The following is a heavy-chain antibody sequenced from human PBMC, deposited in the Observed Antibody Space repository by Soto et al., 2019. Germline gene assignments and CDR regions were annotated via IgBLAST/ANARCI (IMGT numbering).Heavy chain of an antibody. V-gene: IGHV3-23*01. CDR1: GFTFSDYA. CDR3: ARDRGRYQNKYFDF. Sequence: EVQLLESGGGLVQPGGSLRLSCAASGFTFSDYAMSWVRQAPGKGLEWVSTFGGSGVTTYYADSVKGRFTISRDNSKNTVYLQMNSLRAEDTAVFYCARDRGRYQNKYFDFWGQGTLVTVSP. J-gene: IGHJ4*02. D-gene: IGHD1-26*01. CDR2: FGGSGVTT.